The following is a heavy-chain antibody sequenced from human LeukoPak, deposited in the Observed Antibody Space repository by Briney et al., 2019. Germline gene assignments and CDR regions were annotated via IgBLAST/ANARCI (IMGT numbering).Heavy chain of an antibody. CDR1: GGSISSSSYY. CDR3: ARESLYYYDSSGYYDRWGFDY. Sequence: SETLSLTCTVSGGSISSSSYYWGWIRQPPGKGLEWIGSIYYSGSTYYNPSLKGRVTISVDTSKNQFSLKLSSVTAADTAVYYCARESLYYYDSSGYYDRWGFDYWGQGTLVTVSS. CDR2: IYYSGST. V-gene: IGHV4-39*01. J-gene: IGHJ4*02. D-gene: IGHD3-22*01.